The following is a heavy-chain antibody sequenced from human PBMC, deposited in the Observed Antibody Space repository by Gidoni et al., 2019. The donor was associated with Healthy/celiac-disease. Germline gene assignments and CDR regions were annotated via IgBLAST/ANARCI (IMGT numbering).Heavy chain of an antibody. CDR2: IYTSGST. Sequence: VQLQESGPGLVKPSQTLSLTCTVSGGSIRSGSYYWSWIRQPAGKGLEWIGRIYTSGSTNYNPSLKRRVTISVDTSKNQFALKLSSVTAADTAVYYCARQTYCSSTSCYSAGRNYYYYYMDVWGKGTTVTVSS. V-gene: IGHV4-61*02. CDR3: ARQTYCSSTSCYSAGRNYYYYYMDV. CDR1: GGSIRSGSYY. D-gene: IGHD2-2*01. J-gene: IGHJ6*03.